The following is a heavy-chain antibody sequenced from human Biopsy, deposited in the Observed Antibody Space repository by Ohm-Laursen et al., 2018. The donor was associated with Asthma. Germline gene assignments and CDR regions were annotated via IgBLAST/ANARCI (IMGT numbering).Heavy chain of an antibody. CDR1: GGTFSNFA. CDR2: IMTVFGTT. Sequence: ASVKVSCKVPGGTFSNFAISWVRQAPGQGLEWLGGIMTVFGTTNYAQKFQGRVTITADESTSTAYMEVTSLRSEDTAIYYCARCQVGYSSGWSLLLKKIYYPGMDVWGQGTAVTVS. V-gene: IGHV1-69*13. J-gene: IGHJ6*02. D-gene: IGHD6-19*01. CDR3: ARCQVGYSSGWSLLLKKIYYPGMDV.